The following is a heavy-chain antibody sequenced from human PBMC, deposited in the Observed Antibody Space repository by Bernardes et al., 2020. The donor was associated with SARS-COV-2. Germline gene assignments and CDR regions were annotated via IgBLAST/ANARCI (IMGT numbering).Heavy chain of an antibody. CDR1: GGSISSYY. D-gene: IGHD3-3*01. Sequence: SDTLSLTCTVSGGSISSYYWSWIRQPAGKGLEWIGRIYTSGSTNYNPSLKSRVTMSVDTSKNQFSLKLSSVTAADTAVYYCARDTEYYDFWSGYYYGMDGWGQGTTVTISS. J-gene: IGHJ6*02. CDR2: IYTSGST. CDR3: ARDTEYYDFWSGYYYGMDG. V-gene: IGHV4-4*07.